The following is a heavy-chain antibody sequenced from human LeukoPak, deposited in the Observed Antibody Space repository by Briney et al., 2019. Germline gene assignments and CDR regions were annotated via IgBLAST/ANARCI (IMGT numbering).Heavy chain of an antibody. J-gene: IGHJ5*02. D-gene: IGHD3-22*01. Sequence: PSETLSLTCTVSGGSISSYYWSWIRQPPGKGLEWIGYIYYSGSTNYNPSLKSRVTIPVDTSKNQFSLKLSSVTAADTAVYYCARQGGYSSDRFDPWGQGTLVTVSS. V-gene: IGHV4-59*01. CDR3: ARQGGYSSDRFDP. CDR2: IYYSGST. CDR1: GGSISSYY.